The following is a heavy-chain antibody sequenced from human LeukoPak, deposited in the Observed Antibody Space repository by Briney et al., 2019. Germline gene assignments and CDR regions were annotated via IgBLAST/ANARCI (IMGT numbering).Heavy chain of an antibody. CDR3: AAVAQLVLGWGYYFDY. V-gene: IGHV1-24*01. D-gene: IGHD6-13*01. Sequence: GASVKVSCKVSGYTLTGLSMHWVRQAPGKGLEWMGGFDPEDGETIYAQKFQGRVTMTEDTSTDTAYMELSSLRSEDTAVYYCAAVAQLVLGWGYYFDYWGQGTLVTVSS. J-gene: IGHJ4*02. CDR2: FDPEDGET. CDR1: GYTLTGLS.